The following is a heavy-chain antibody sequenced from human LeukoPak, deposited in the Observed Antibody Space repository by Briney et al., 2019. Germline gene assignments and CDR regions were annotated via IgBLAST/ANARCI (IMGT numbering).Heavy chain of an antibody. CDR1: GGSFSGYY. D-gene: IGHD3-22*01. V-gene: IGHV4-34*01. CDR3: SLMGPHDSTGYYPFHP. Sequence: SETLSLTCAVYGGSFSGYYWSWIRQPPGKGLEWIGEINHSGSTNYNPSLKSRVTISVDTSKNQFSLKLRSVTAADTALYYCSLMGPHDSTGYYPFHPWGQGTLVTVAS. J-gene: IGHJ5*02. CDR2: INHSGST.